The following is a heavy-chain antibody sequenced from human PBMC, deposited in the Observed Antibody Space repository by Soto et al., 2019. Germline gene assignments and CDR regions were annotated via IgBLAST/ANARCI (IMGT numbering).Heavy chain of an antibody. CDR1: GGSFSGCY. J-gene: IGHJ3*02. CDR3: ARDYDFWSGYYTQNAFDI. D-gene: IGHD3-3*01. CDR2: INHSGST. Sequence: SETLSLTCAVYGGSFSGCYWSWIRQPPGKGLEWIGEINHSGSTNYNPSLKSRVTISVDTSKNQFSLKLSSVTAADTAVYYCARDYDFWSGYYTQNAFDIWGQGTMVTVSS. V-gene: IGHV4-34*01.